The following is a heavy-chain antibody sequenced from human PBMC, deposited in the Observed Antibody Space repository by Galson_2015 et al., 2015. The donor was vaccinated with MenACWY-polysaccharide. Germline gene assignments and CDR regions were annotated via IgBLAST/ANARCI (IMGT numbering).Heavy chain of an antibody. J-gene: IGHJ6*02. CDR3: ARGRYLSGPGCFISYYYCGMDV. D-gene: IGHD2-2*01. CDR2: INPSGGGT. V-gene: IGHV1-46*02. Sequence: SVKVSCKADRYNSNIYYMHWVRQAPGQGPEWMGTINPSGGGTSYAQKFQGRVTMTRDTSTSTVYMELSSLRSEDTAVYYCARGRYLSGPGCFISYYYCGMDVWGQGTTVTVSS. CDR1: RYNSNIYY.